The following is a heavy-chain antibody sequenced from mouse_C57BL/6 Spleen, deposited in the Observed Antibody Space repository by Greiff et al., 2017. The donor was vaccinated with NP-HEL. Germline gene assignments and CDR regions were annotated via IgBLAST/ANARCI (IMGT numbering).Heavy chain of an antibody. J-gene: IGHJ4*01. D-gene: IGHD2-4*01. CDR1: GYTFTSYW. Sequence: QVQLQQPGAELVKPGASVKMSCKASGYTFTSYWITWVKQRPGQGLEWIGDIYPGSGSTNYNEKFKSKATLTVDTSSSTAYMQLSSLTSEDSAVYYCARSRDHDYDDYAMDYWGQGTSVTVSS. CDR2: IYPGSGST. CDR3: ARSRDHDYDDYAMDY. V-gene: IGHV1-55*01.